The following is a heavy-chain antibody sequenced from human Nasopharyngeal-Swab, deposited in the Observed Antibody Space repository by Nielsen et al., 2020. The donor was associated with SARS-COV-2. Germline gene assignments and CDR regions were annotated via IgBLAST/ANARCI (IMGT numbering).Heavy chain of an antibody. CDR2: TSSSSSYI. Sequence: WIRQPPGKGLEWVSSTSSSSSYIYYADSVKGRFTIPRDNAKNSLYLQMNSLRAEDTAVYYCARPSTDFWSGNGAFDIWGQGTMVTVSS. D-gene: IGHD3-3*01. CDR3: ARPSTDFWSGNGAFDI. J-gene: IGHJ3*02. V-gene: IGHV3-21*01.